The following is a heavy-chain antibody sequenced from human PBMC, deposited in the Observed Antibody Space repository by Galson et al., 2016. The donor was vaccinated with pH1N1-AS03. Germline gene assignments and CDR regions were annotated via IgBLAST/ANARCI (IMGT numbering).Heavy chain of an antibody. J-gene: IGHJ4*02. D-gene: IGHD2/OR15-2a*01. CDR2: VIPLSGTT. CDR1: AGTFATFA. Sequence: SVKVSCKASAGTFATFAVSWVRQARGQGLEWMGGVIPLSGTTNYAQKFQGRVTITADDSTGTAYMGLNSLRSDDTAVYYCARDRYRDTSTDFYESAYWGQGTLVTVSS. V-gene: IGHV1-69*13. CDR3: ARDRYRDTSTDFYESAY.